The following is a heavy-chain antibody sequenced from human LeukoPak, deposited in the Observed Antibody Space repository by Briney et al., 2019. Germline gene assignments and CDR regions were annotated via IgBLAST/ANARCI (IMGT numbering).Heavy chain of an antibody. J-gene: IGHJ4*02. D-gene: IGHD3-22*01. V-gene: IGHV3-33*01. CDR3: AREGLDYYDSSGYDYFDY. Sequence: GGSLRLSCAASGFTFSSYGMHWVRQAPGKGLEWVAVIWYDGSNKYYADSVKGRFTISRDNSKNTLYLQMNSLRAEDTAVYYCAREGLDYYDSSGYDYFDYWSQGTLVTVAS. CDR2: IWYDGSNK. CDR1: GFTFSSYG.